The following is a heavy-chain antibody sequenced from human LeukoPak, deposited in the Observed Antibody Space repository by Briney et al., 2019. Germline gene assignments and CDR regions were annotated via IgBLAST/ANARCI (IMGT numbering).Heavy chain of an antibody. J-gene: IGHJ3*02. CDR2: MNPNSGNT. CDR1: GYTFTSYD. D-gene: IGHD6-13*01. Sequence: GASVKVSCKASGYTFTSYDINWVRQATGQGLEWMGWMNPNSGNTGYAQKFQGRVTITADESTSTAYMELSSLRSEDTAVYYCARALGIAFDIWGQGTMVTVSS. CDR3: ARALGIAFDI. V-gene: IGHV1-8*01.